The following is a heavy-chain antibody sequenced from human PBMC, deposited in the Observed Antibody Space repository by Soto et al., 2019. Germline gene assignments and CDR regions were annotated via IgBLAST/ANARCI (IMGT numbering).Heavy chain of an antibody. CDR2: IYYSGST. CDR1: GGSISSSSYY. CDR3: ARQDVLRNWYSDL. Sequence: SETLSLTCTVSGGSISSSSYYWGWIRQPPGKGLEWIGSIYYSGSTYYNPSLKSRVTISVDTSKNQFSLRLSSVTAADTAVYYCARQDVLRNWYSDLWGRGTLVTVS. D-gene: IGHD3-3*01. V-gene: IGHV4-39*01. J-gene: IGHJ2*01.